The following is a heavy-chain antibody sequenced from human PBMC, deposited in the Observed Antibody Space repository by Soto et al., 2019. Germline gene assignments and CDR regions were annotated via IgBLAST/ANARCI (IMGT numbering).Heavy chain of an antibody. J-gene: IGHJ5*01. CDR2: IYKSATT. CDR1: GDSISNLDYF. Sequence: SETLSLTCSVSGDSISNLDYFWAWIRQPPGQALEYIGYIYKSATTYYNPSFESRVAISVDTSKSQFSLNVTSVTAADTAVYFCARGRYCLTGRCFPNWFDSWGQGALVTV. CDR3: ARGRYCLTGRCFPNWFDS. D-gene: IGHD7-27*01. V-gene: IGHV4-30-4*01.